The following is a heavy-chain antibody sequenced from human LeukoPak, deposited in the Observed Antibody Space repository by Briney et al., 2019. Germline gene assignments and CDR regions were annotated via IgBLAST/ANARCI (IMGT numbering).Heavy chain of an antibody. J-gene: IGHJ4*02. V-gene: IGHV1-18*01. CDR1: GYTFTSYG. Sequence: ASVKVSCKASGYTFTSYGISWVRQAPGQGLEWMGWISAYNSNTNYAQKLQGRVTMTTDTSTSTAYMELRSLRSDDTAVYYCARDNIVVVPAAISDYWGQGTLVTVSS. D-gene: IGHD2-2*01. CDR2: ISAYNSNT. CDR3: ARDNIVVVPAAISDY.